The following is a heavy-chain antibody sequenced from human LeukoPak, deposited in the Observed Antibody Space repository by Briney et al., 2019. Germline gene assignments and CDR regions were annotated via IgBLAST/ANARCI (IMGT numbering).Heavy chain of an antibody. CDR1: GFTFSSYW. CDR3: ARGGRWLQSSSDY. V-gene: IGHV3-7*01. CDR2: IKQDGSEK. Sequence: SGGTLRPSCAASGFTFSSYWMSWVRQAPGKGLEWVANIKQDGSEKYYVDSVKGRFTISRDNAKNSLYLQMNSLRAEDTAVYYCARGGRWLQSSSDYWGQGTLVTVSS. D-gene: IGHD5-24*01. J-gene: IGHJ4*02.